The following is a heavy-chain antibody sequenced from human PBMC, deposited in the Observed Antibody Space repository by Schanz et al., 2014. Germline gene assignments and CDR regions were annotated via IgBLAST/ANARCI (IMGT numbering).Heavy chain of an antibody. V-gene: IGHV1-18*01. CDR1: GYSFTDYA. D-gene: IGHD3-10*01. Sequence: QVQLVQSGAEAKKPGASVRVSCKASGYSFTDYAIHWVRQAPGQGLEWMGWISGYNGDANYAPKVQDRVTMTTDTATGITTVELRNLKSDDTAVYYCARDRVSFVRGPLGVDWGQGTQVIVSS. CDR2: ISGYNGDA. J-gene: IGHJ4*02. CDR3: ARDRVSFVRGPLGVD.